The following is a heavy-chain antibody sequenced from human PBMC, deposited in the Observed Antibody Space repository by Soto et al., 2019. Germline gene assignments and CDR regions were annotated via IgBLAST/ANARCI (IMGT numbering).Heavy chain of an antibody. D-gene: IGHD7-27*01. Sequence: PGGSLRLSCAASGFTFSIYDMHWVRPATGKGMEWVSAIGTAGDPYYPGSVKGRFTISRENAQNSLSLQMNSLRAGDTAVYYCARGPRTGDIDYWGQGTLVTVS. CDR2: IGTAGDP. V-gene: IGHV3-13*05. CDR1: GFTFSIYD. J-gene: IGHJ4*02. CDR3: ARGPRTGDIDY.